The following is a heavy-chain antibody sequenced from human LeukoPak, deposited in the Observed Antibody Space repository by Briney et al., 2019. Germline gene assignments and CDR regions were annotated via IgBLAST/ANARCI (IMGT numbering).Heavy chain of an antibody. D-gene: IGHD5-24*01. CDR1: GYTFTSYG. CDR2: ISAYNGNT. J-gene: IGHJ4*02. V-gene: IGHV1-18*01. CDR3: ARDPSRRGGFHFDY. Sequence: ASVKVSCKASGYTFTSYGISWVRQAPGQGLEWMGWISAYNGNTNYAQKLQGRVTMTTDTSTSTAYMELRSLRSDDTAVYYCARDPSRRGGFHFDYWSQGTLVTVSS.